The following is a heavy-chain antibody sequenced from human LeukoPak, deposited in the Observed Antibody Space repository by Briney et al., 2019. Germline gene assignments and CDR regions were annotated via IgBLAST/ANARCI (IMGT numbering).Heavy chain of an antibody. D-gene: IGHD3-22*01. CDR3: ARGDDSGYYDYFDY. J-gene: IGHJ4*02. CDR1: GFTVDSNY. V-gene: IGHV3-53*01. Sequence: GGSLRLSCAASGFTVDSNYLSWIRQAPGKGLEWVSTIYTGGNTYYAASVKGRFTISRDFSKNTVFLHMNSLRAEDTAMYYCARGDDSGYYDYFDYWGQGALVTVSS. CDR2: IYTGGNT.